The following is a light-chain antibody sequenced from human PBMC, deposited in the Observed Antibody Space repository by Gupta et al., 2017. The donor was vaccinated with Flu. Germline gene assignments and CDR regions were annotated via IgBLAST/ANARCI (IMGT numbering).Light chain of an antibody. CDR2: AAS. CDR3: QQSYSTLLWT. V-gene: IGKV1-39*01. J-gene: IGKJ1*01. CDR1: QSISSY. Sequence: DIQMTQSPSSLSASVGDRVTITCRASQSISSYLNWYQQKPEKAPKLLIYAASSLQSGVPSRFSGSGSGTDFTLTISSLQPEDFATYYCQQSYSTLLWTFGQGTKVEIK.